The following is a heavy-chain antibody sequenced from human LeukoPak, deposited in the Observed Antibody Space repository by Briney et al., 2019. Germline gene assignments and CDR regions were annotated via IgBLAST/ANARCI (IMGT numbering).Heavy chain of an antibody. CDR1: GFTFSDYY. CDR2: ISSDNSPI. V-gene: IGHV3-11*04. J-gene: IGHJ4*02. Sequence: GGSLRLSCAASGFTFSDYYMSWIRQAPGKGLEWVSYISSDNSPIYYADSVKGRFTISRDNAKNSLYLQMNSLRAEDTAVYYCARDMVRGVRRVDYWGQGTLVTVSS. D-gene: IGHD3-10*01. CDR3: ARDMVRGVRRVDY.